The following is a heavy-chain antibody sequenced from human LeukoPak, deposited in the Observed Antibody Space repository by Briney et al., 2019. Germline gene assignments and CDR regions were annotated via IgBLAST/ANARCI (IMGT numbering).Heavy chain of an antibody. Sequence: SETLSLTCTVSGGSISSGGYYWSWIRQPPGKGLEWIGYIYTSGSTNYNPSLKSRVTISVDTSKNQFSLKLSSVTAADTAVYYCARGEYSSSSPFFDYWGQGTLVTVSS. CDR2: IYTSGST. CDR1: GGSISSGGYY. CDR3: ARGEYSSSSPFFDY. V-gene: IGHV4-61*08. J-gene: IGHJ4*02. D-gene: IGHD6-6*01.